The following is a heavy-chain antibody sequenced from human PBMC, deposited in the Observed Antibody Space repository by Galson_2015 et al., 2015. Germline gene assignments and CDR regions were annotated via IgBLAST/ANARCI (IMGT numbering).Heavy chain of an antibody. D-gene: IGHD3-3*01. Sequence: SETLSLTCTVSGGSISSYYWSWIRQPPGKGLEWIGYIYYSGSTNYNPSLKSRVTISVDTSKNQFSLKLSSVTAADTAVYYCARDHPRGGDAFDIWGQGTMVTVSS. CDR1: GGSISSYY. V-gene: IGHV4-59*01. J-gene: IGHJ3*02. CDR3: ARDHPRGGDAFDI. CDR2: IYYSGST.